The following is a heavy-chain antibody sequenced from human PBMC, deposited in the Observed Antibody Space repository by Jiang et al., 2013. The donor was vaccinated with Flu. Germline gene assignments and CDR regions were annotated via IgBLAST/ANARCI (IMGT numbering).Heavy chain of an antibody. CDR3: ARHYDSSGLEFDY. Sequence: GSGLVKPSETLSLTCTVSGGSISSSSYYWGWIRQPPGKGLEWIGSIYYSGSTYYNPSLKSRVTISVDTSKNQFSLKLSSVTAADTAVYYCARHYDSSGLEFDYWGQGTLVTVSS. CDR2: IYYSGST. V-gene: IGHV4-39*01. D-gene: IGHD3-22*01. CDR1: GGSISSSSYY. J-gene: IGHJ4*02.